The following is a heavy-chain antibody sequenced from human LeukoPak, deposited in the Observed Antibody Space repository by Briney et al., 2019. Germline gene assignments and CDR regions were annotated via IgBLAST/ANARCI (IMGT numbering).Heavy chain of an antibody. CDR1: GFTFDDYA. Sequence: PGGSLRLSCAASGFTFDDYAMHWVRQAPGKGLEWVSAISGSGGSTYYADSVKGRFTISRDNSKNTLYLQMNSLRAEDTAVYYCAKDVIIAVADRDYWGQGTLVTVSS. D-gene: IGHD6-19*01. CDR2: ISGSGGST. J-gene: IGHJ4*02. CDR3: AKDVIIAVADRDY. V-gene: IGHV3-23*01.